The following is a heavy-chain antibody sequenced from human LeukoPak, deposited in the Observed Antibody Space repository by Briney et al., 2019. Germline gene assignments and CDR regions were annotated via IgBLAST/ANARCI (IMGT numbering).Heavy chain of an antibody. J-gene: IGHJ3*02. CDR3: ARMVRGVIAQTGGWAFDI. CDR1: GFTFSSYA. V-gene: IGHV3-30*04. D-gene: IGHD3-10*01. Sequence: PGGSLRLSCAASGFTFSSYAMHWVRQAPGKGLEWVAVISYDGSNKHYADSVKGRFTISRDNSKNSLYLQMNSLRAEDTAVYYCARMVRGVIAQTGGWAFDIWGQGTMVTVSS. CDR2: ISYDGSNK.